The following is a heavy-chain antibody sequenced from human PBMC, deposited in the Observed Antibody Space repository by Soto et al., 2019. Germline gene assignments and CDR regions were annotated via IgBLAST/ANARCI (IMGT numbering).Heavy chain of an antibody. D-gene: IGHD4-17*01. J-gene: IGHJ4*02. V-gene: IGHV3-13*01. Sequence: GGSLRLSCVASGFTFSSYDMHWVRQATGKGLEWVSAIGTAGDTYYPGSVKGRFTISRENAKNSLYLQMNSLRAGDTAVYYCARGFSSGGLGDYAPEFDYWGQGTLVTVSS. CDR1: GFTFSSYD. CDR2: IGTAGDT. CDR3: ARGFSSGGLGDYAPEFDY.